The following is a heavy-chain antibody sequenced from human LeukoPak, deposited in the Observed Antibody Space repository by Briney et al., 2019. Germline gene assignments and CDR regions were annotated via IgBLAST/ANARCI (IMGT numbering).Heavy chain of an antibody. CDR1: GGSISSYY. V-gene: IGHV4-59*01. CDR2: IYYSGST. J-gene: IGHJ4*02. CDR3: ASSLIQLWLRD. Sequence: SETLSLTCTVSGGSISSYYWSWIRQPPGKGLEWIGYIYYSGSTNYNPSLKSRVTISVDTSKNQFSLKLSSVTAADTAAYYCASSLIQLWLRDWGQGTLVTVSS. D-gene: IGHD5-18*01.